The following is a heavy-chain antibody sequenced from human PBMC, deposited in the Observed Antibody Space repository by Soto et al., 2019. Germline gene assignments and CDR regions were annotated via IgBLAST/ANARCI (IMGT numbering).Heavy chain of an antibody. CDR1: GASISSVGYY. CDR3: ARDTDILTGYYPKPLDD. J-gene: IGHJ4*02. D-gene: IGHD3-9*01. Sequence: PSATLSLTSTVCGASISSVGYYWSWIRQHPGKGLEWIGYIYYSGSTYYNPSLKSRVTISVDTSKNQFSLKLSSVTAADTAVYYCARDTDILTGYYPKPLDDWGQGTLVTVS. V-gene: IGHV4-31*03. CDR2: IYYSGST.